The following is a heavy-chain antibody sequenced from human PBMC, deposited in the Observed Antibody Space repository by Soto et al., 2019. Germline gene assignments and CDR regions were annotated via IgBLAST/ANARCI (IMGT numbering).Heavy chain of an antibody. J-gene: IGHJ4*02. Sequence: ASVKVSCKASGYTFTGYYMHWVRQAPGQGLEWMGWINPNSGGTNYAQKFQGWVTMTRDTSISTAYMELRSLRSDDTAVYYCARGIVATIEAPVGYWGQGTLVTVSS. D-gene: IGHD5-12*01. CDR2: INPNSGGT. CDR1: GYTFTGYY. CDR3: ARGIVATIEAPVGY. V-gene: IGHV1-2*04.